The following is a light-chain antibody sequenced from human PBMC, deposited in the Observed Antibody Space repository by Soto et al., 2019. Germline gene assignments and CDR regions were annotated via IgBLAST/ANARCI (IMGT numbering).Light chain of an antibody. Sequence: DIVLTQSPGTLSLSPGERATLSCRASQSVSSTYLAWYQQKPGQAPRLLIYGASTRAAGIPDRFSGSGSGTDFTLTISRLEPEDLAVYFYHHYGGSLWTFGQGTKVEVK. CDR1: QSVSSTY. CDR2: GAS. J-gene: IGKJ1*01. CDR3: HHYGGSLWT. V-gene: IGKV3-20*01.